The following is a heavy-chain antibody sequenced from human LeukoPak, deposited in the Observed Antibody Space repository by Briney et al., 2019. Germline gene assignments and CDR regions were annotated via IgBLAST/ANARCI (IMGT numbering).Heavy chain of an antibody. Sequence: GASVEVSCKASGGTFSSYAISWVRQAPGQGLEWMGGIIPIFGTANYAQKFQGRVTITTDESTSTAYMELSSLRSEDTAVYYCARDLGYCSSTSCYSFFDYWGQGTLVTVSS. CDR1: GGTFSSYA. CDR2: IIPIFGTA. D-gene: IGHD2-2*01. J-gene: IGHJ4*02. V-gene: IGHV1-69*05. CDR3: ARDLGYCSSTSCYSFFDY.